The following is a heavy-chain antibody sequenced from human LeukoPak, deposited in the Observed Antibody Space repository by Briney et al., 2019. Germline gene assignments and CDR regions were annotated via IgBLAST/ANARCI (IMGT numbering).Heavy chain of an antibody. V-gene: IGHV3-30-3*01. J-gene: IGHJ4*02. CDR2: ISYDGSNK. CDR1: GFTFSSYA. CDR3: ARDPYFSCSSTSCSSSFDY. D-gene: IGHD2-2*01. Sequence: PGRSLRLSCAASGFTFSSYAMHWVRQAPGKGLEWVAVISYDGSNKYYADSVKGRFTISRDNSKNTLYLQMNSLRAEDTAVYYCARDPYFSCSSTSCSSSFDYWGQGTLVTVSS.